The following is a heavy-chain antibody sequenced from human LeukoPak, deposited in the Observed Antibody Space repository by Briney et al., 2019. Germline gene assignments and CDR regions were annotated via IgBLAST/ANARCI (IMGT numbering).Heavy chain of an antibody. CDR3: ARLSPYTNSWWDY. CDR2: INSDASSA. Sequence: GGSLRLSCAASGFTFNGYWMHWVRQAPGKGLVWVSRINSDASSANYADSARGRFTVSRDNAKNTLYLQMNSLRAEDTAVYYCARLSPYTNSWWDYWGQGTLGTVSS. D-gene: IGHD6-13*01. CDR1: GFTFNGYW. J-gene: IGHJ4*02. V-gene: IGHV3-74*01.